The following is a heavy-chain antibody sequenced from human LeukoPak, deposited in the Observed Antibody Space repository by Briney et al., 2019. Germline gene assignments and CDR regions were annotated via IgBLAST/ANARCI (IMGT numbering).Heavy chain of an antibody. J-gene: IGHJ4*02. V-gene: IGHV1-8*01. CDR3: ARVAVRWDSGSYAY. D-gene: IGHD1-26*01. CDR2: MNPNSGNT. CDR1: GYTFTSYD. Sequence: GASVKVSCKASGYTFTSYDINWVRQATGQGLEWMGWMNPNSGNTGCAQKFQGRVTMTRNTSISTAYMELSSLRSEDTAVYYCARVAVRWDSGSYAYWGQGTLVTVSS.